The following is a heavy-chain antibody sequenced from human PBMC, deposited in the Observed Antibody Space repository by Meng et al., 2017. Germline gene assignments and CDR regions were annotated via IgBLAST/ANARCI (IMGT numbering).Heavy chain of an antibody. CDR3: AHFDY. Sequence: HVQLVEFWGGVVQPGRSLRLSFVASGFTFSSYAMHWVRQAPGKGLEWVAVISYDGSNKYYADSVKGRFTISRDNSKNTLYLQMNSLRAEDTAVYYCAHFDYWGQGTLVTVSS. CDR2: ISYDGSNK. J-gene: IGHJ4*02. CDR1: GFTFSSYA. V-gene: IGHV3-30*01.